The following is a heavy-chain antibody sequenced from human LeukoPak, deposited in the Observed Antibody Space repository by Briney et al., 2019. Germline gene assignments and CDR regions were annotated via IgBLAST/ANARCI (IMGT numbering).Heavy chain of an antibody. Sequence: KASETLSLTCTVSGGSISSSSYYWGWIRQPPGKGLEWIGSIYYSGSTYYNPSLKSRVTISVDTSKNQFSLKLSSVTAADTAVYYCARDRAAAPYNWFDPWGQGTLVTVSS. J-gene: IGHJ5*02. CDR1: GGSISSSSYY. CDR3: ARDRAAAPYNWFDP. CDR2: IYYSGST. D-gene: IGHD6-13*01. V-gene: IGHV4-39*02.